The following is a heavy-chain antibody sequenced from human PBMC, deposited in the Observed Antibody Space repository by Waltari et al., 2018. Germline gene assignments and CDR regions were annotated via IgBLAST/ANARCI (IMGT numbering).Heavy chain of an antibody. V-gene: IGHV4-34*01. CDR1: GGSFSGYY. D-gene: IGHD5-12*01. J-gene: IGHJ6*03. CDR3: AREGKTVATQYYYYYYMDV. CDR2: INHSGST. Sequence: QVQLQQWGAGLLKPSETLSLTCAVYGGSFSGYYWSWIRQPPGQGLEWIGEINHSGSTNYNPSLKSRVTISVDTSKNQFSLKLSSVTAADTAVYYCAREGKTVATQYYYYYYMDVWGKGTTVTVSS.